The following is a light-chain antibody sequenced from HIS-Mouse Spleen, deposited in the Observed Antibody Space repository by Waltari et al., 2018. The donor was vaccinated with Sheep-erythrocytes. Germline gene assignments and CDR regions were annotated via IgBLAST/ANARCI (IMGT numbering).Light chain of an antibody. Sequence: QSALTQPASVSGSPGQSITISCTGTSSDVGSYNLVSWYQQHPGKAPKLMIYEGSKRPSRVSTRFSGSKSGNTASLTISGLQAEDEADYYCCSYAGSSTLVFGGGTKLTVL. J-gene: IGLJ3*02. CDR1: SSDVGSYNL. CDR2: EGS. V-gene: IGLV2-23*01. CDR3: CSYAGSSTLV.